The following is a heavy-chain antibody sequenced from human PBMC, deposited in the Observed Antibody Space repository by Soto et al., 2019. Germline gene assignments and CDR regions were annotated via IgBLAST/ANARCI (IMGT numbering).Heavy chain of an antibody. J-gene: IGHJ4*02. Sequence: SETLSLTCTVSGGSLRSSSYYWGWIRQPPGKGLEWIGSIFYSGSTYYNPSLKSRVTISVDTSKNQFSLKLSSVTAADTAVYYCARKHIVVVPAATVFGYDYWGQGTLVTV. CDR1: GGSLRSSSYY. CDR2: IFYSGST. V-gene: IGHV4-39*01. CDR3: ARKHIVVVPAATVFGYDY. D-gene: IGHD2-2*01.